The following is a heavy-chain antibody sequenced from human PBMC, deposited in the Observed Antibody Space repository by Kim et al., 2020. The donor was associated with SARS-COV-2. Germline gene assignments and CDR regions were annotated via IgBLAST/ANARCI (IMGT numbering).Heavy chain of an antibody. CDR3: AKGVLEESVVVVAAIPNWFDP. V-gene: IGHV3-23*01. D-gene: IGHD2-15*01. Sequence: GGSLRLSCAASGFTFSSYAMSWVRQAPGKGLEWVSAIRGSGGSTYYADSVKGRFTISRDNSKNTLYLQMNSLRAEDTAVYYCAKGVLEESVVVVAAIPNWFDPWGQGPLVTVSS. J-gene: IGHJ5*02. CDR2: IRGSGGST. CDR1: GFTFSSYA.